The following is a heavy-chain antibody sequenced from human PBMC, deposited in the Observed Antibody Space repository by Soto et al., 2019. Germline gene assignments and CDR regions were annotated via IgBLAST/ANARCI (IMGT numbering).Heavy chain of an antibody. Sequence: SVSNAWMNWVRQAPGKGLEWVGRIKSKTDGGTTDYAAPVKGRFTISRDDSKNTLYLQMNSLKTEDTAVYDCTTATFLSXXXXXXXYXGVDVWGQGTTVTVSS. CDR1: SVSNAW. CDR3: TTATFLSXXXXXXXYXGVDV. V-gene: IGHV3-15*07. CDR2: IKSKTDGGTT. J-gene: IGHJ6*02.